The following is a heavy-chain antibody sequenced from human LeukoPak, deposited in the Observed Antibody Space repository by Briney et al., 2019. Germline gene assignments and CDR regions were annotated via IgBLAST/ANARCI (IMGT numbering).Heavy chain of an antibody. J-gene: IGHJ4*02. CDR2: IIPIFGTA. V-gene: IGHV1-69*13. CDR1: GYTFTGYY. Sequence: GASVKVSCKASGYTFTGYYMHWVRQAPGQGLEWMGWIIPIFGTANYAQKFQGRVTITADESTSTAYMELSSLRSEDTAVYYCARRARVYDSSGLFDYWGQGTLVTVSS. D-gene: IGHD3-22*01. CDR3: ARRARVYDSSGLFDY.